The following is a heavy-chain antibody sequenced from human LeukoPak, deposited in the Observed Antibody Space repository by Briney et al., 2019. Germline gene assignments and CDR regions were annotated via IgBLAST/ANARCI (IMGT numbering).Heavy chain of an antibody. CDR3: AREGYNRYYYYYMDV. Sequence: GASVKVSCKASGYTFTSYGISWVRQAPGQGLEWMGIIDPSGGSTSYAQKFQGRVTMTRDMSTSTVYMELSSLRSEDTAVYYCAREGYNRYYYYYMDVWGKGTTVTVSS. D-gene: IGHD1-14*01. CDR2: IDPSGGST. CDR1: GYTFTSYG. J-gene: IGHJ6*03. V-gene: IGHV1-46*01.